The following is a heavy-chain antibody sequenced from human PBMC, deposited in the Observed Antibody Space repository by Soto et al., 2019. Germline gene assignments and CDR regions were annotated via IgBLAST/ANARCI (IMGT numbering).Heavy chain of an antibody. CDR2: IYYSGST. CDR3: ARDGGDPPFDY. J-gene: IGHJ4*02. D-gene: IGHD3-16*01. V-gene: IGHV4-59*01. Sequence: PSEPLSLTSAVAAGSISSYYVIWIRQPPGKGLEWIGYIYYSGSTNYNPSLKSRVTISVDTSKNQFSLKLSSVTAADTAVYYCARDGGDPPFDYWGQGTLVTLSS. CDR1: AGSISSYY.